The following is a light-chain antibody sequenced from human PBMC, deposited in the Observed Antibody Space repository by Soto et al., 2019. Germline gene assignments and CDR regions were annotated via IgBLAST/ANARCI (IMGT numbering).Light chain of an antibody. CDR2: KAS. J-gene: IGKJ4*01. CDR3: QQYNGYSSVT. V-gene: IGKV1-5*03. CDR1: QTISSW. Sequence: IQMPQSPSTLSASVGDRVTITCRASQTISSWLAWYQQKPGKAPKLLIYKASSLESGVPSRFSGSGSGTEFTLAISSLQPDDFATYYCQQYNGYSSVTFGGGTKV.